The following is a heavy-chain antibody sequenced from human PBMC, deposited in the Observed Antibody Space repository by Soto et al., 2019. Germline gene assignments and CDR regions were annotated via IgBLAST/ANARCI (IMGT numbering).Heavy chain of an antibody. CDR2: IYYSGST. D-gene: IGHD1-26*01. V-gene: IGHV4-39*01. Sequence: PSETLSLTCTVSGGSISSSSYYWGWIRQPPGKGLEWIGSIYYSGSTYYNPSLKSRVTISVDTSKNQFSLKLSSVTAADTAVYYCARQREDSRFDPWGQGTLVTVSS. CDR1: GGSISSSSYY. J-gene: IGHJ5*02. CDR3: ARQREDSRFDP.